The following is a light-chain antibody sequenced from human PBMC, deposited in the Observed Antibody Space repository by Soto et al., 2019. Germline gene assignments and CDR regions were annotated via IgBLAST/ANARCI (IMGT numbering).Light chain of an antibody. J-gene: IGKJ4*01. V-gene: IGKV1-5*03. CDR2: KAS. CDR1: QSISSW. Sequence: DIQMTQSHSNLSASVGDRVTITCRASQSISSWLAWYQQKPGKAPKLLMYKASNLESGVPSRFSGSGSGTEFTLTISSLQPDDFATYHCQQYNDYPLTFGGGTKAEIK. CDR3: QQYNDYPLT.